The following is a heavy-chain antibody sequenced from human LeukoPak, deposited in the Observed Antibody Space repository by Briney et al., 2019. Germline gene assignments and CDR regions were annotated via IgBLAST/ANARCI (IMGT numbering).Heavy chain of an antibody. CDR3: ARDPRGSGYNWFDP. J-gene: IGHJ5*02. CDR1: GGSISSSNW. CDR2: IYHSGST. D-gene: IGHD3-10*01. Sequence: ASETLSLTCTVSGGSISSSNWWSWVRQPPGKGLEWIGEIYHSGSTNYNPSLKSRVTISVDKSKNQFSLKLSSVTAADTAVYYCARDPRGSGYNWFDPWGQGTLVTVSS. V-gene: IGHV4-4*02.